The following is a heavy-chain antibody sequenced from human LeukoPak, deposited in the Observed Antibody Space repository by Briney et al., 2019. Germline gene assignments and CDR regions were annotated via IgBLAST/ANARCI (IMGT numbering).Heavy chain of an antibody. J-gene: IGHJ4*02. D-gene: IGHD3-22*01. CDR3: TTVDYYDSSGYCFDY. CDR2: ISGSGGST. Sequence: GGSLRLSCAASGFTFSSYAMSWVRQAPGKGLEWVSGISGSGGSTYYADSVKGRFTISRDNSKNTLYLQMNSLRGEDTAVYYCTTVDYYDSSGYCFDYWGQGTLVTVSS. V-gene: IGHV3-23*01. CDR1: GFTFSSYA.